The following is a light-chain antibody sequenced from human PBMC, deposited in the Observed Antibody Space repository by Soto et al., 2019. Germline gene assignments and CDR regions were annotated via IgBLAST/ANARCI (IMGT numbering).Light chain of an antibody. J-gene: IGLJ1*01. CDR3: SSYTSSSTL. CDR2: EVR. CDR1: INDVGGYNF. V-gene: IGLV2-14*01. Sequence: QSALTQTASVSGSPGQSITISCTGTINDVGGYNFVSWYQQYPGKAPKVIIFEVRKRPSGVSNRFSGSKSGDTASLTISGLQAEDEADYYCSSYTSSSTLFGTGTKVTVL.